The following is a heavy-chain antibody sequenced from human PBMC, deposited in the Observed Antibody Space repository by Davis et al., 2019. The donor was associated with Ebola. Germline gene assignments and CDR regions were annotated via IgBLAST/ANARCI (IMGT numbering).Heavy chain of an antibody. CDR2: IHYSGRT. J-gene: IGHJ5*02. CDR1: GGSVSSGSYY. D-gene: IGHD3-3*01. Sequence: SETLSLTCTVSGGSVSSGSYYWSWIRQPPGKGLEWIGYIHYSGRTYYNPSLKSRVAISVDTSKNQFSLKLTSVTAADTAVYYCARNPYDFWSGYYRGDNWFDPWGQGTLVTVSS. CDR3: ARNPYDFWSGYYRGDNWFDP. V-gene: IGHV4-61*01.